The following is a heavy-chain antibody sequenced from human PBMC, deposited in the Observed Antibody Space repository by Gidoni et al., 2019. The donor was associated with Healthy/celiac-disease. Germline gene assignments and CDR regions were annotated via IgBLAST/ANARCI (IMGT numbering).Heavy chain of an antibody. CDR2: ISMSSSYT. Sequence: QVQLVESGGGLVKPGGSLRLSCAASGFTFSDYYMIWIRQAPGKGLGWVSYISMSSSYTNNADSVKGRFTISRDNAKNSLYLQMNSLRAEDTAVYYCARVGSGDYPDYWGQGTLVTVSS. J-gene: IGHJ4*02. CDR1: GFTFSDYY. CDR3: ARVGSGDYPDY. D-gene: IGHD3-10*01. V-gene: IGHV3-11*05.